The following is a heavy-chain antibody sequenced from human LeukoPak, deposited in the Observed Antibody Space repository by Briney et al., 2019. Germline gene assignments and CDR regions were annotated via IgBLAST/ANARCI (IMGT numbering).Heavy chain of an antibody. CDR3: ASFYYYDSSGYPLNY. J-gene: IGHJ4*02. V-gene: IGHV4-30-2*01. CDR2: IYHSGST. Sequence: NPSQTLSLTCAVSGGSISSGGYSWSWIRQPPGKGLEWIGYIYHSGSTYYNPSLKSRVTISVDRSKNQFSLKLSSVTAADTAVYYCASFYYYDSSGYPLNYWGQGTLVTVSS. D-gene: IGHD3-22*01. CDR1: GGSISSGGYS.